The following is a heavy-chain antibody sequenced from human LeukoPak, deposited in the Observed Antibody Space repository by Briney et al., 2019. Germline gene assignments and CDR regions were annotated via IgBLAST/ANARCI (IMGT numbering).Heavy chain of an antibody. D-gene: IGHD3-22*01. CDR1: GFTFSSYW. J-gene: IGHJ3*02. CDR2: INSDGSST. CDR3: ARVKGFLSRPLDSSGYYYEVADAFDI. Sequence: GGSLRLSCAASGFTFSSYWMHWVRQAPGKGLVWVSRINSDGSSTSYADSVKGRFTISRDNAKNTLYLQMNSLRAEDTAVYYCARVKGFLSRPLDSSGYYYEVADAFDIWGQGTMVTVSS. V-gene: IGHV3-74*01.